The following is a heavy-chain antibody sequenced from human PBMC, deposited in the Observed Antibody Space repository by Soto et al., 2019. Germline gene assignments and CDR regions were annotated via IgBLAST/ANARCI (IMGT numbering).Heavy chain of an antibody. V-gene: IGHV3-66*01. Sequence: DVQLVESGGGLVQPGGSLRLSCVVSGFTVSYTYMSWARHAPGKGLEWVSVFYDGDAEYYADSVKGRFTISRDKSKNTLYLQMNSLRAEDTAVYYCARDMPDGVDVWGQGTTVTVSS. J-gene: IGHJ6*02. CDR3: ARDMPDGVDV. D-gene: IGHD2-2*01. CDR1: GFTVSYTY. CDR2: FYDGDAE.